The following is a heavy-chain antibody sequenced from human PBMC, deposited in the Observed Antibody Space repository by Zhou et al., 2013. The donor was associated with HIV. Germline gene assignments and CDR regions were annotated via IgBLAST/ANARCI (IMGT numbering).Heavy chain of an antibody. Sequence: QVQLVQSGAEVKKPGSSVKVSCKTSGGTFSSYAISWVRQAPGQGLEWMGRIILGIANYAQKFQGRVTITTDESASTAYMELKSLRSEDTAVYYCARDHGLGLYYYFYMAVWGEGTSVTVSS. CDR3: ARDHGLGLYYYFYMAV. CDR1: GGTFSSYA. V-gene: IGHV1-69*04. D-gene: IGHD7-27*01. CDR2: IILGIA. J-gene: IGHJ6*03.